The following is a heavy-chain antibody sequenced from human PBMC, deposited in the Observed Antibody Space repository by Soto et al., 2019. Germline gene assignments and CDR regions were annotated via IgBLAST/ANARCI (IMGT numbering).Heavy chain of an antibody. CDR1: VFNFANHG. CDR3: AKEENKNYDVDY. J-gene: IGHJ4*02. CDR2: ISRDGSGE. D-gene: IGHD3-3*01. Sequence: VGSLRLSCVCSVFNFANHGIQCIRQAPGKGLEWVAIISRDGSGEYFADSVKGRFTISKDNSKNTVYLEMNNLRRDDTAVYHCAKEENKNYDVDYWGQGTLVTVSS. V-gene: IGHV3-30*18.